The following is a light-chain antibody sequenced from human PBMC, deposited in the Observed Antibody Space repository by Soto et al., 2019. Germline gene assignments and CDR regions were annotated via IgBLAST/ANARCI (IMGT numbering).Light chain of an antibody. J-gene: IGLJ1*01. CDR1: SGDVGGYNS. CDR2: EVN. Sequence: QSALTQPPSASWSPGQSVTVSCTGTSGDVGGYNSVSWYQHHPGKAPKLMIYEVNKRPSGVPDRFSGSKSGNTASLTVSGLQAEDEADYYCSSYAGSNTFVFGTGTKVTV. CDR3: SSYAGSNTFV. V-gene: IGLV2-8*01.